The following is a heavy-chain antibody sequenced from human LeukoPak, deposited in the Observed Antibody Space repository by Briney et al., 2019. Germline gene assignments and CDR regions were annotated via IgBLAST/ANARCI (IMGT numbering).Heavy chain of an antibody. CDR2: IYYSGST. V-gene: IGHV4-59*01. CDR1: GGSISSYY. J-gene: IGHJ3*02. CDR3: ARDSNWYDAFDI. D-gene: IGHD6-13*01. Sequence: SETLSLTWTVAGGSISSYYWGWGRQPPRRGGEWGGYIYYSGSTNYNPSLKRRVTISEDTSKTQFSLKLSSVTAADTAVSYCARDSNWYDAFDIWGQGTMVTVSS.